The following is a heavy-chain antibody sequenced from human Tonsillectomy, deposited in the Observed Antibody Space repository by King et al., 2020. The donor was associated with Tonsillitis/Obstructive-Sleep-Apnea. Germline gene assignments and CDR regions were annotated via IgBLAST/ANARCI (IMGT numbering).Heavy chain of an antibody. CDR1: GYTFTSYG. J-gene: IGHJ4*02. Sequence: VQLVESGTEVKKPGASVKVSCKASGYTFTSYGIGWVRQAPGQGLEWMGRISAYNGNTNYAQKFQGRVTMTTDTSTSTAYMELRSLRSDDTAVYYCARVDYDSSGYYSGFDFWGQGTLVTVSS. D-gene: IGHD3-22*01. CDR2: ISAYNGNT. CDR3: ARVDYDSSGYYSGFDF. V-gene: IGHV1-18*01.